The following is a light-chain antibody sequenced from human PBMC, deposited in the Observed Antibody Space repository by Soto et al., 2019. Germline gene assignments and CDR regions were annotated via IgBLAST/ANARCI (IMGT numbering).Light chain of an antibody. CDR3: QQRSNWPRIT. Sequence: EIVLTQSPATLSLSPGERATLSCRASQSVSSYLAWYQQKPGQAPRLLIYDASNRATGIPARFSGSGSGTDCTPTISSLEPEDFAVYYCQQRSNWPRITFGPGTKVDIK. V-gene: IGKV3-11*01. J-gene: IGKJ3*01. CDR2: DAS. CDR1: QSVSSY.